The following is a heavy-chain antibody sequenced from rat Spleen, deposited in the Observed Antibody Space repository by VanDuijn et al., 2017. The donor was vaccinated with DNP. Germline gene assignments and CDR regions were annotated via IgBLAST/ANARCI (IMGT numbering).Heavy chain of an antibody. J-gene: IGHJ3*01. CDR2: IWKHGAT. Sequence: QVQLKESGPGLVQPSQTLSLTCTVAGFSLPSYNVHWVRQPPGKGLEWMGVIWKHGATRYNAALKSRFSFSKATSKSQVFLKKNSLQTEETALYFCTRDRLDYSNHIYYPFAYWGQGTLVTVAS. D-gene: IGHD1-2*01. CDR3: TRDRLDYSNHIYYPFAY. CDR1: GFSLPSYN. V-gene: IGHV2-41*01.